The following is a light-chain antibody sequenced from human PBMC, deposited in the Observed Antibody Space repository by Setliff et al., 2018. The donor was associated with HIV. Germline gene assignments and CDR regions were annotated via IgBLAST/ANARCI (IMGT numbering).Light chain of an antibody. V-gene: IGLV2-23*02. CDR1: SSDVGSYNF. CDR2: EVN. CDR3: CSYAGSSTYV. Sequence: QSVLTQPASVSGSPGQSITISCTGTSSDVGSYNFVSWFQQLPGKAPKLMIYEVNKRPSGVSYRFSGSKSGNTASLTISGLQAEDEADYYCCSYAGSSTYVFGTGTKVTVL. J-gene: IGLJ1*01.